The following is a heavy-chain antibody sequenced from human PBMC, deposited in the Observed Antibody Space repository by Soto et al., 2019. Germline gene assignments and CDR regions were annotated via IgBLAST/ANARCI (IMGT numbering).Heavy chain of an antibody. V-gene: IGHV4-59*06. CDR3: AREPTV. J-gene: IGHJ4*02. CDR1: GGSISNFY. Sequence: PSETLSLTCTVPGGSISNFYWSWIRQHPGKGLEWIGYIYYSGSTYYNPSLKSRVTISVDTSKNQFSLKLSSVTAADTAVYYCAREPTVWGQGTLVTVSS. CDR2: IYYSGST. D-gene: IGHD1-26*01.